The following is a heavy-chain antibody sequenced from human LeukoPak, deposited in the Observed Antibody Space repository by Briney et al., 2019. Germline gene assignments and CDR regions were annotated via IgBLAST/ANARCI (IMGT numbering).Heavy chain of an antibody. CDR1: GGSFSGYY. D-gene: IGHD3-10*01. J-gene: IGHJ3*02. Sequence: SETLSLTCAVYGGSFSGYYWSWIRQPPGKGLEWIGEITHSGSTNYNPSLKSRVTISVDTSKNQFSLKLSSVTAADTAVYYCARGSHYYGSGSYYKDPDAFDIWGPGTMVTVSS. CDR3: ARGSHYYGSGSYYKDPDAFDI. V-gene: IGHV4-34*01. CDR2: ITHSGST.